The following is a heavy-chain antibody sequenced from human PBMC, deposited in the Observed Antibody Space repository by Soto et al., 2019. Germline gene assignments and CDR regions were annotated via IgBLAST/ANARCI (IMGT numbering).Heavy chain of an antibody. Sequence: SETLYLTCTVSGGSISSSSYYWGWIRQPPGKGLEWIGSIYYSGSTYYNPSLKSRVTISVDTSKNQFSLKLSSVTAADTAVYYCARLLWFGEPYFDYWGQGTLVTVSS. CDR2: IYYSGST. V-gene: IGHV4-39*01. CDR3: ARLLWFGEPYFDY. D-gene: IGHD3-10*01. CDR1: GGSISSSSYY. J-gene: IGHJ4*02.